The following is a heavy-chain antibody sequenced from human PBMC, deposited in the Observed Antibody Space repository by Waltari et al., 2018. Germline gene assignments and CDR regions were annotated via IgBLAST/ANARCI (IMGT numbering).Heavy chain of an antibody. V-gene: IGHV3-53*01. CDR2: IYSGGDT. CDR3: ATDVRAHFYSLFRDY. CDR1: GFTVSSFY. Sequence: VHVEESGGGLMQPGGSLRLSCAASGFTVSSFYMAWVRQAPGKGLEWVSLIYSGGDTYYADSVKGRFTISRDNSKNMVFLQMNSLRADDTAVYYCATDVRAHFYSLFRDYWGQGTLVTVSS. J-gene: IGHJ4*02. D-gene: IGHD2-15*01.